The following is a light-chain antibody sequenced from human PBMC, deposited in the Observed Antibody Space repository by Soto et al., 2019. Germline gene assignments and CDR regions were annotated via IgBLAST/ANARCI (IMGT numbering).Light chain of an antibody. CDR1: NVGSRS. CDR2: YDS. V-gene: IGLV3-21*01. Sequence: SYELTQPPSVSVAPGETARISCGGNNVGSRSVHWYQQKPGKAPFLVLYYDSDRPSGIPERFSGSNSGNTATLIISRVEAGDEADYYCQVWEATGDQVGVGGGTKLTVL. CDR3: QVWEATGDQVG. J-gene: IGLJ2*01.